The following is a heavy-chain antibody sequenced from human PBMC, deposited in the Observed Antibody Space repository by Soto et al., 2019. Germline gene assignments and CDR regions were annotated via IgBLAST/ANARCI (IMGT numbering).Heavy chain of an antibody. CDR2: INHSGST. CDR1: GGSFSGYY. D-gene: IGHD5-18*01. CDR3: ARGGGYSYGYGNFGWFDP. J-gene: IGHJ5*02. V-gene: IGHV4-34*01. Sequence: SETLSLTCPVYGGSFSGYYWSWIRQPPGKGLEWIGEINHSGSTNYNPSLKSRVTISVDTSKNQFSLKLSSVTAADTAVYYCARGGGYSYGYGNFGWFDPWGQG.